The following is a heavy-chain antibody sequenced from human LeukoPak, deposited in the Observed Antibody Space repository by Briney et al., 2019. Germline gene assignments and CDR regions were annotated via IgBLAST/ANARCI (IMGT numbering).Heavy chain of an antibody. CDR3: ARVPRSHYYGSVRPFDY. CDR2: INHSGST. J-gene: IGHJ4*02. D-gene: IGHD3-10*01. Sequence: SETLSLTCAVYGGSFSGYYWSWIRQPPGKGLEWIGEINHSGSTNYNPSLKSRVTISVDTSKNQFSLKLSSVTAADTAVYYCARVPRSHYYGSVRPFDYWGQGTLVTVSS. CDR1: GGSFSGYY. V-gene: IGHV4-34*01.